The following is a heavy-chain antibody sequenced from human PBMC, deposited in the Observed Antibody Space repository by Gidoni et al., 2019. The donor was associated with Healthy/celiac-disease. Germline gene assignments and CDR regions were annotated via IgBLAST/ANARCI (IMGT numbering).Heavy chain of an antibody. J-gene: IGHJ4*02. D-gene: IGHD2-2*01. CDR2: IRSKAYGGTT. CDR3: TRGGLTPLSVPSDY. Sequence: GDYAMSWFRQAPGKGLEWVGFIRSKAYGGTTEYAASVKGRFTISRDDSKSIAYLQMNSLKTEDTAVYYCTRGGLTPLSVPSDYWGQGTLVTVSS. V-gene: IGHV3-49*03. CDR1: GDYA.